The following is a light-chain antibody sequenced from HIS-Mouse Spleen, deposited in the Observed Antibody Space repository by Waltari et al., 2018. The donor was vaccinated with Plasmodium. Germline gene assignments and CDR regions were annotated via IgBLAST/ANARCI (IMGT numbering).Light chain of an antibody. CDR3: QKYNSAPWT. CDR1: QGISNY. Sequence: DIQMTQSPSSLSASVGDRVTITCRASQGISNYLAWYQQKPGKVPKLLIYAASTLQSGVPSRFSCSGSVTDFTLTISSLQTEDVATYYCQKYNSAPWTFGQGTKVEIK. CDR2: AAS. J-gene: IGKJ1*01. V-gene: IGKV1-27*01.